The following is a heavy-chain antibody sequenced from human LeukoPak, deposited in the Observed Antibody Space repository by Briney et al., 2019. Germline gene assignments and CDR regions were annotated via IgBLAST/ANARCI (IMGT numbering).Heavy chain of an antibody. CDR1: GFTVSSNY. CDR2: IYSGGTT. V-gene: IGHV3-66*01. CDR3: ARVLVTAYGNWFDP. J-gene: IGHJ5*02. Sequence: GGSLRLSCAASGFTVSSNYMSWVRQAPGKGLEWVSVIYSGGTTYYADSVKGRFTISRDDSKNTLYLQMNSLRAEDTAVYYCARVLVTAYGNWFDPWGQGTLVTVSS. D-gene: IGHD2-21*02.